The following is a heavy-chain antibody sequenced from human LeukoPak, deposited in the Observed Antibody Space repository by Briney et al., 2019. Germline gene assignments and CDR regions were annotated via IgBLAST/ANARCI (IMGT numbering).Heavy chain of an antibody. Sequence: ASVKVSCKASGYTFTSYGISWVRQAPGQGLEWMGWISAYNGNTNYAQKLQGRVTMTTDTSTSTAYMELRSLRSDDTAVYYCTRDEYCSGGSCYSQRYYFDYWGQGTLVTVSS. J-gene: IGHJ4*02. V-gene: IGHV1-18*01. D-gene: IGHD2-15*01. CDR3: TRDEYCSGGSCYSQRYYFDY. CDR2: ISAYNGNT. CDR1: GYTFTSYG.